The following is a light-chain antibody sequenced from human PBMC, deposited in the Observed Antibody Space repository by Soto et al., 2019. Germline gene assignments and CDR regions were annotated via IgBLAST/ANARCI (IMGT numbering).Light chain of an antibody. J-gene: IGLJ1*01. CDR3: SSYPGSNTLYV. Sequence: SPVPQPPPPPGSPGPSVTQSCAGTSREVGGYNYVSWYQQHPGKAPKLMIYEVSKRPSGVPDRFSGSKSGNTASLTVSGLQAEDEADYYCSSYPGSNTLYVFGTGTKVTVL. V-gene: IGLV2-8*01. CDR1: SREVGGYNY. CDR2: EVS.